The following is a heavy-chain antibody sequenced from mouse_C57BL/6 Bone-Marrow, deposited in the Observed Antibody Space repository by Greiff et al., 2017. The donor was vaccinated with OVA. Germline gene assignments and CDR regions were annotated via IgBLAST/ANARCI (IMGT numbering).Heavy chain of an antibody. CDR1: GFNITDYY. CDR2: IDPEDGET. V-gene: IGHV14-2*01. Sequence: EVQLQQSGAELVKPGASVKLSCTASGFNITDYYMHWVKQRTEQGLEWIGRIDPEDGETKYAPKFQGKATITADTSSNTAYLQLSSLTSEDTAVYYCARRGAYYYDYDVGFAYWGQGTLVTVSA. J-gene: IGHJ3*01. D-gene: IGHD2-4*01. CDR3: ARRGAYYYDYDVGFAY.